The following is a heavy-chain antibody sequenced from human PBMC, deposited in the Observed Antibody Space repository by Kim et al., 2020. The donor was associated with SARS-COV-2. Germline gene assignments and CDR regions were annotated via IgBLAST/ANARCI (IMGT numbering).Heavy chain of an antibody. CDR1: GFTFSSYA. D-gene: IGHD1-26*01. V-gene: IGHV3-30-3*01. Sequence: GGSLRLSCAASGFTFSSYAMHWVRQAPGKGLEWVAVISYDGSNKYYADSVKGRFTISRDNSKNTLYLQMNSLRAEDTAVYYCARDRSGRNYGMDVWGQGTTVTVSS. CDR3: ARDRSGRNYGMDV. J-gene: IGHJ6*02. CDR2: ISYDGSNK.